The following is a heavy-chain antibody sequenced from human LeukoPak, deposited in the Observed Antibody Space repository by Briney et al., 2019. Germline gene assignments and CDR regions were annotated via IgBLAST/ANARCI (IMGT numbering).Heavy chain of an antibody. J-gene: IGHJ4*02. CDR2: ISYEGRNK. V-gene: IGHV3-30*04. CDR3: ARDKGTSYLSSFDY. Sequence: GVSLRLSCAPSGFTFSRYVMHWARRAPGKGVEWVAIISYEGRNKFRADPVKARLTISRHIHKNTVYLQMNTQRAGDTAVYYCARDKGTSYLSSFDYWGQGTLVTDSS. CDR1: GFTFSRYV. D-gene: IGHD6-6*01.